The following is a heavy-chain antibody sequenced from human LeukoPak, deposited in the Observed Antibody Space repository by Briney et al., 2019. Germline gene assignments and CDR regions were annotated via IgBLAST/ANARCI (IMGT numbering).Heavy chain of an antibody. CDR2: ISGSGGST. CDR1: GFTFSSYA. CDR3: ARERDDYGVLCLDY. Sequence: GGSLRLSCAASGFTFSSYAMSWVRQAPGKGLEWVSAISGSGGSTYYADSVKGRFTISRDNSKNTLYLQMNSLRAEDTAVYYCARERDDYGVLCLDYWGQGTLVTVSS. J-gene: IGHJ4*02. D-gene: IGHD4-17*01. V-gene: IGHV3-23*01.